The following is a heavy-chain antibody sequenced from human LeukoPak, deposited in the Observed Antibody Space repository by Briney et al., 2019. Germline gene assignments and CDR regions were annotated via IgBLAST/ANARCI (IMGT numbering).Heavy chain of an antibody. D-gene: IGHD6-6*01. Sequence: PGGSLRLYCAASGFGFSNFWMHWVRQAPGKGLEWVSRIKTDGSITAYADSVKGRFTISRDNAKNTLYLHMNSLKGEDTATYFCTREADPAFSASSSPDFWGQGTPVTVS. J-gene: IGHJ4*02. CDR1: GFGFSNFW. CDR3: TREADPAFSASSSPDF. CDR2: IKTDGSIT. V-gene: IGHV3-74*01.